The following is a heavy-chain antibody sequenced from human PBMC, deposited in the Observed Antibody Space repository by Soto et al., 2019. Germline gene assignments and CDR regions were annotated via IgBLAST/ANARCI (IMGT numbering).Heavy chain of an antibody. CDR1: GGTFSSYA. V-gene: IGHV1-69*01. D-gene: IGHD3-22*01. J-gene: IGHJ3*02. CDR2: IIPIFGTA. Sequence: QVQLVQSGAEVKKPGSSVKVSCKASGGTFSSYAISWVRQAPGQGLEWMGGIIPIFGTANYAQKFQGRVTITADESTSTAYIELSSLRSEDTAVYYCARDRPAYYYDSSGYFPDAFDIWGQGTMVTVSS. CDR3: ARDRPAYYYDSSGYFPDAFDI.